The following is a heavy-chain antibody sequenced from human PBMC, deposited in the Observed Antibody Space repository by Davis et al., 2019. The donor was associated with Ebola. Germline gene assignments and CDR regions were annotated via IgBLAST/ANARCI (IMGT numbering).Heavy chain of an antibody. V-gene: IGHV3-74*01. Sequence: PGVSLRLSCAASGFTFSSYWMHWVRQAPGKGLVWVSRINSDGSSTSYADSVKGRFTISRDNAKNTLYLQMNSLRAEDTAVYYCAREYSSGWYGVGYWGQGTLVTVSS. D-gene: IGHD6-19*01. J-gene: IGHJ4*02. CDR3: AREYSSGWYGVGY. CDR1: GFTFSSYW. CDR2: INSDGSST.